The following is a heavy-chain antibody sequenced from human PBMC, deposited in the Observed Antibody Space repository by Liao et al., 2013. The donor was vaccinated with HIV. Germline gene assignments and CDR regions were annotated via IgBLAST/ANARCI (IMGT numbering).Heavy chain of an antibody. CDR2: IYYSGST. J-gene: IGHJ6*03. CDR3: ARVDWGIAVAGTSGPDYYYYYMDV. CDR1: GGSISSSSYY. V-gene: IGHV4-39*07. Sequence: QLQLQESGPGLVKPSETLSLTCTVSGGSISSSSYYWGWIRQPPGKGLEWIGSIYYSGSTYYNPSLKSRVTISVDTSKNQFSLKLSSVTAADTAVYYCARVDWGIAVAGTSGPDYYYYYMDVWGKGTTVTVSS. D-gene: IGHD6-19*01.